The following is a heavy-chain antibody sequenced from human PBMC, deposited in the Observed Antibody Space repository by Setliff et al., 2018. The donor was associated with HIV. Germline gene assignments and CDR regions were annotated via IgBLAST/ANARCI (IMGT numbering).Heavy chain of an antibody. Sequence: SETLSLTCAFYGGSFSDYSWSWVRQPPGKGLEWIGEINHSGGTNYNPSLKSRVTISVDTSKNQFSLKLTSVTAADTAVYYCARGVGGYSARKDRELNYYFYIDVWDKGTTVTVSS. J-gene: IGHJ6*03. CDR1: GGSFSDYS. V-gene: IGHV4-34*01. D-gene: IGHD3-16*01. CDR2: INHSGGT. CDR3: ARGVGGYSARKDRELNYYFYIDV.